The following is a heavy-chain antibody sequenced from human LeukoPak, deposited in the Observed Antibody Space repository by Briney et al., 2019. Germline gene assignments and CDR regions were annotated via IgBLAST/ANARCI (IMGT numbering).Heavy chain of an antibody. CDR2: ITGSGGYT. CDR3: AKQSLYDSSGHFHY. Sequence: GGSLRLSCAASGFTFSSYEVNWVRQAPGKGLEWVSTITGSGGYTYYADSVKGRFTISRDNSKNTLFLRMNSLRAEDTAVYFCAKQSLYDSSGHFHYWGQGTLVTVSS. D-gene: IGHD3-22*01. J-gene: IGHJ4*02. V-gene: IGHV3-23*01. CDR1: GFTFSSYE.